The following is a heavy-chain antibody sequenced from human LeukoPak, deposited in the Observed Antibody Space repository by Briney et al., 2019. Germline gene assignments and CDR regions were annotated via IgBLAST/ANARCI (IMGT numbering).Heavy chain of an antibody. CDR1: GGSISSYY. Sequence: PSETLSLTCTVSGGSISSYYWSWIRQPPGKGLEWIGYIYYSGSTNYNPSLKSRVTISVDTSKNQFSLKLGSVTAADTAVYYCASGYYDSSGYYAFDIWGQGTMVTVSS. D-gene: IGHD3-22*01. CDR2: IYYSGST. V-gene: IGHV4-59*01. CDR3: ASGYYDSSGYYAFDI. J-gene: IGHJ3*02.